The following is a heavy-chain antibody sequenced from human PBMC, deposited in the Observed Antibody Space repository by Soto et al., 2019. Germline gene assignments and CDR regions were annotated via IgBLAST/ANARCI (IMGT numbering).Heavy chain of an antibody. D-gene: IGHD6-19*01. CDR3: ATMSSGWSY. CDR1: GYSFTSYY. Sequence: GESLKISCTTSGYSFTSYYITWVRQMPGKGLECMGTIAPGDSYSNYNPSFQGHVTISADNYISTAYLQWSSLKASDTGIYYCATMSSGWSYWGQGTQVT. CDR2: IAPGDSYS. V-gene: IGHV5-10-1*01. J-gene: IGHJ4*02.